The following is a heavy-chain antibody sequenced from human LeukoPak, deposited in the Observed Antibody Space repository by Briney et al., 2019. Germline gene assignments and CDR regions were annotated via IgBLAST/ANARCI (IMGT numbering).Heavy chain of an antibody. Sequence: GGSLRLSCVASGFTFSGYWMHWVRQVPGKGLVWVSRISSDGSRTSYADSVKGRFTISRDNAKNTLYLQMSSLRAEDTAVYFCARLVGSYWYFDLWGRGTLVTVSS. J-gene: IGHJ2*01. V-gene: IGHV3-74*01. CDR1: GFTFSGYW. D-gene: IGHD1-26*01. CDR3: ARLVGSYWYFDL. CDR2: ISSDGSRT.